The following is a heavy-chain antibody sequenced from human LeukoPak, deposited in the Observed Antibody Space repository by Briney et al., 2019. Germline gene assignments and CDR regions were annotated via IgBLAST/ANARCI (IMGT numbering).Heavy chain of an antibody. CDR3: ARAGSYDILTGHQYYYYYYMDV. V-gene: IGHV4-4*07. J-gene: IGHJ6*03. Sequence: SETLSLTCTVSGGSISSYYWSWIRQPAGKGLEWIGRIYSSGSTNYNPSLKSRVTMSVDTSKNQFSLKLSSVTAADTAVYYCARAGSYDILTGHQYYYYYYMDVWGKGTTVTISS. CDR1: GGSISSYY. D-gene: IGHD3-9*01. CDR2: IYSSGST.